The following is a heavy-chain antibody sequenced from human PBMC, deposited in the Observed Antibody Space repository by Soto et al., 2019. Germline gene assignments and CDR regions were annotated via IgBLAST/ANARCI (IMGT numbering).Heavy chain of an antibody. CDR3: ARQRGSSSFFARLWFDP. Sequence: GESLRLSCAASGFTFSSYAMSWVRQAPGKGLEWVSAISGSGGSTYYADSVKGRFTISRDNSKNTLYLQMNSLRAEDTAVYYCARQRGSSSFFARLWFDPWGQGTLVTVSS. CDR2: ISGSGGST. J-gene: IGHJ5*02. V-gene: IGHV3-23*01. CDR1: GFTFSSYA. D-gene: IGHD6-6*01.